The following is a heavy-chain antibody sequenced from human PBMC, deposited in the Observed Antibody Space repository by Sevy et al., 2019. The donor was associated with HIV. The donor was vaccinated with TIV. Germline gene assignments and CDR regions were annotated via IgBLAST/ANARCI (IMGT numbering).Heavy chain of an antibody. J-gene: IGHJ4*02. CDR2: IIPIFGTA. CDR1: GGTFSSYA. D-gene: IGHD3-22*01. V-gene: IGHV1-69*06. Sequence: ASVKVSCKASGGTFSSYAISWVRQAPGQGLEWMGGIIPIFGTANYAQKFQGSVTITAANSTGTAYTELSSLVSEDTADDYCATTILSTRIVVADATAVDYWGQGTLVTVSS. CDR3: ATTILSTRIVVADATAVDY.